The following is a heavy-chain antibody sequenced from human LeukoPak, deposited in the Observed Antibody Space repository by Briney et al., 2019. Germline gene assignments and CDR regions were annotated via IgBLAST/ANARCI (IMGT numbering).Heavy chain of an antibody. J-gene: IGHJ4*02. CDR1: GFTFSSYA. Sequence: GGSLRLSCAASGFTFSSYAMSWVRQAPGKGLEWVSAISGSGGSTYYADSVKGRFTISRDNSKNTLYLQMNSLRAEDTAVYYCAKDLDFGVRTAAMGRRVVVTAGPDYWGQGTLVTVSS. CDR3: AKDLDFGVRTAAMGRRVVVTAGPDY. V-gene: IGHV3-23*01. D-gene: IGHD2-21*02. CDR2: ISGSGGST.